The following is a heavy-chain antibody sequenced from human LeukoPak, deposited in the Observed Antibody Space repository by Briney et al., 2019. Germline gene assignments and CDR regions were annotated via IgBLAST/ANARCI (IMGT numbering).Heavy chain of an antibody. CDR2: IYYSGST. CDR1: GTSINTYY. CDR3: ARGTRAGVFDY. V-gene: IGHV4-59*01. Sequence: SETLSLTCTVSGTSINTYYWSWIRQPPGKGLEWIGYIYYSGSTNYNPSLKSRVTISVDTSKNQFSLKLSSVTAADTAVYYCARGTRAGVFDYWGQGTLVTVSS. J-gene: IGHJ4*02.